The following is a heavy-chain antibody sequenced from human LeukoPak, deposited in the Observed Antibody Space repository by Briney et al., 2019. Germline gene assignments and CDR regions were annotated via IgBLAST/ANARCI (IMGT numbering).Heavy chain of an antibody. Sequence: SETLSLTCTVSGGSISSGGYLWSWIRQNPGKGLEWIGYIYHGGNTYYNPSLKSRVTISVDTSKNQFSLKLSCVTAADTAVYYCARVRYYGSGEEIDPWGQGTLVTVSS. CDR3: ARVRYYGSGEEIDP. D-gene: IGHD3-10*01. CDR1: GGSISSGGYL. J-gene: IGHJ5*02. V-gene: IGHV4-31*03. CDR2: IYHGGNT.